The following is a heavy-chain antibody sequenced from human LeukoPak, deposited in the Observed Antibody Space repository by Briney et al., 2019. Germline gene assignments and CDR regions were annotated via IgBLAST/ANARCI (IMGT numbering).Heavy chain of an antibody. CDR1: GFTFDDYA. D-gene: IGHD3-22*01. J-gene: IGHJ4*02. V-gene: IGHV3-9*01. Sequence: GGSLRLSCAASGFTFDDYAMHWVRQAPGKGLEWVSGISWNSGSIGYADSVEGRFTISRDNAKNSLYLQMNSLRAEDTALYYCAKDKYYYDSSGYLNYWGQGTLVTVSS. CDR3: AKDKYYYDSSGYLNY. CDR2: ISWNSGSI.